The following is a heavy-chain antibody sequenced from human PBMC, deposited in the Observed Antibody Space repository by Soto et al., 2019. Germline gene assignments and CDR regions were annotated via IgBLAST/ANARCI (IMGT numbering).Heavy chain of an antibody. J-gene: IGHJ4*02. V-gene: IGHV5-51*01. CDR3: ARQAEDGYSFAYHY. CDR2: IYPGDSDT. D-gene: IGHD5-18*01. CDR1: GYSFASYW. Sequence: PGESLKISCKGSGYSFASYWIGWVRQMPGKGLEWMGIIYPGDSDTRYSPSFQGQVTISADKSISTAYLHWSSLKASDSAMYYCARQAEDGYSFAYHYWGQGTQVTVSS.